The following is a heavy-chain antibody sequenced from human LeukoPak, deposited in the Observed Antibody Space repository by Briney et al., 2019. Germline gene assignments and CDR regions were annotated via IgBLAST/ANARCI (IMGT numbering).Heavy chain of an antibody. Sequence: GGSLRLSCAASGFTFSNAWMSWVRQAPGKGLEWVGRIKSKTDGGTTDYAAPVKGRFTISRDDSKNTLYLQMNSLKTEDTAVYYCTTDAVVPAAIRDYYYYYMDVWGKGTTVTVSS. V-gene: IGHV3-15*01. D-gene: IGHD2-2*02. CDR1: GFTFSNAW. CDR3: TTDAVVPAAIRDYYYYYMDV. J-gene: IGHJ6*03. CDR2: IKSKTDGGTT.